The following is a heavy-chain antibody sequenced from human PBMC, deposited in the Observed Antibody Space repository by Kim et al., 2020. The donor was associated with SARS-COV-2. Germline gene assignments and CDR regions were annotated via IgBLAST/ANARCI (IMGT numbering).Heavy chain of an antibody. J-gene: IGHJ6*02. D-gene: IGHD6-13*01. CDR1: GGTFSSYA. Sequence: SVKVSCKASGGTFSSYAISWVRQAPGQGLEWMGGIIPIFGTAHYAQKFQGRVTITADESTSTAYMELSSLRSEETAVYYCARDALPNSSSWVYYYYYGMDVWGQGTTVTVSS. CDR3: ARDALPNSSSWVYYYYYGMDV. V-gene: IGHV1-69*13. CDR2: IIPIFGTA.